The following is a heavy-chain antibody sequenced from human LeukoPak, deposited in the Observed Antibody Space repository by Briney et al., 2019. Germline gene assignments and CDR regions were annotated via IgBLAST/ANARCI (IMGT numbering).Heavy chain of an antibody. Sequence: PSETLSLTCTVSGGSISSSSYYWGWIRQPPGKGLEWIGTISYSGSTYYNPSLKSRITISVDTSKYQFSLKLSSVTAADTAVYYCARLFRDHRGYFDYWGQGTLVTVSS. J-gene: IGHJ4*02. D-gene: IGHD3-10*01. CDR3: ARLFRDHRGYFDY. CDR1: GGSISSSSYY. V-gene: IGHV4-39*01. CDR2: ISYSGST.